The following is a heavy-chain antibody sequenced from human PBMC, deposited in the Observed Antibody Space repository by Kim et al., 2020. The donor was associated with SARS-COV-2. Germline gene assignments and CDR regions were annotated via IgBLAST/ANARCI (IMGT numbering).Heavy chain of an antibody. J-gene: IGHJ6*02. V-gene: IGHV3-23*01. D-gene: IGHD6-19*01. CDR2: ISGSGGST. CDR1: GFTFSSYA. Sequence: GGSLRLSCAASGFTFSSYAMSWVRQAPGKGLEWVSAISGSGGSTYYADSVKGRFTISRDNSKNTLYLQMNSLRAEDTAVYYCAKDKGRAVAGYYYYGMDVWGQGTTVTVSS. CDR3: AKDKGRAVAGYYYYGMDV.